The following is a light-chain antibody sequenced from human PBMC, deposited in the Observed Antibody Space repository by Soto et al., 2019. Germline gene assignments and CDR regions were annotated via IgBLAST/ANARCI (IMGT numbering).Light chain of an antibody. Sequence: PGGTATLSCRASQSVTSYKIAWYQQKPGQAPRLLIYGAFNRATDIPGRFSGSGSGTDFTLTISRLEPEDFAVYYCQHYHNAPLTFGGGTEVEIK. CDR1: QSVTSYK. V-gene: IGKV3-20*01. CDR2: GAF. CDR3: QHYHNAPLT. J-gene: IGKJ4*01.